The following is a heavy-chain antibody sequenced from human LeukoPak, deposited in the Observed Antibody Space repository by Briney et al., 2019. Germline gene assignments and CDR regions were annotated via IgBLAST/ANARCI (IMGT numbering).Heavy chain of an antibody. D-gene: IGHD3-10*01. V-gene: IGHV3-74*01. CDR1: GFTFNSYW. Sequence: GGPLRLSCAPSGFTFNSYWMHGVGQGPGKGVVGVSRINGDGTYISYADSVKGRFTISRDNANNTLYLQMNGLRAGDTAVYYCARAIGESQGGYWGQGTLVTVSP. CDR2: INGDGTYI. J-gene: IGHJ4*02. CDR3: ARAIGESQGGY.